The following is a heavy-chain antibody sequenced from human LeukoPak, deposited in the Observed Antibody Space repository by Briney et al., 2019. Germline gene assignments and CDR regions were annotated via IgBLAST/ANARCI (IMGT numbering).Heavy chain of an antibody. D-gene: IGHD3-10*01. CDR3: ARDSSKWFGELLSHYFDY. J-gene: IGHJ4*02. V-gene: IGHV1-18*01. Sequence: GASVKVSCKASGYTFTSYGISWVRQAPGQGLEGMGLISAYNGNTNYAQKLQGRVTMTTDTSTSTAYMELRSLRSDDTAVYYCARDSSKWFGELLSHYFDYWGQGTPVTVSS. CDR2: ISAYNGNT. CDR1: GYTFTSYG.